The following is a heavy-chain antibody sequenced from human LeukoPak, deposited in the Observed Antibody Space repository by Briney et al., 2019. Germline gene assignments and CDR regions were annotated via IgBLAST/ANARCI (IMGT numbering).Heavy chain of an antibody. Sequence: GASVKVSCKASGGTFSSYAISWVRQAPGQGLEWMGGIIPIFGTANYAQKFQGRVTITADESTSTAYMELSSLRSEDTAVYYCAREVGATTAVGAFDIWGQGTMVTVSS. V-gene: IGHV1-69*13. J-gene: IGHJ3*02. D-gene: IGHD1-26*01. CDR3: AREVGATTAVGAFDI. CDR2: IIPIFGTA. CDR1: GGTFSSYA.